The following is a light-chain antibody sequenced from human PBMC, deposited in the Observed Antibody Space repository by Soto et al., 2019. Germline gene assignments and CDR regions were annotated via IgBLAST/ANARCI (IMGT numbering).Light chain of an antibody. CDR3: QQYGNAPWT. Sequence: EIVLTQSPGTLSLSPGERTTLSCRASQSAFSTYLAWYQHKPGQAPRLLTYGASSRATGIPDRFSGSGSGTDFTLTISRLEPEDFAVYYCQQYGNAPWTLGQGTKVEIK. CDR1: QSAFSTY. CDR2: GAS. V-gene: IGKV3-20*01. J-gene: IGKJ1*01.